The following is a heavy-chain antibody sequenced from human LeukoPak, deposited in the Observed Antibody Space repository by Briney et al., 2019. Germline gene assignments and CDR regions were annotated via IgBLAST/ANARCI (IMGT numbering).Heavy chain of an antibody. J-gene: IGHJ6*03. CDR3: ARTRPQDHGTSYMDV. D-gene: IGHD4-17*01. Sequence: SETLSLTCNVSGDSISSDYWSWIRQSPEKGLEWIGFIFYSGTTTYNPSPQGRVTISVDTSKNQFSLKLTSVTAADTAVYYCARTRPQDHGTSYMDVWGKGTTVTVSS. V-gene: IGHV4-59*08. CDR2: IFYSGTT. CDR1: GDSISSDY.